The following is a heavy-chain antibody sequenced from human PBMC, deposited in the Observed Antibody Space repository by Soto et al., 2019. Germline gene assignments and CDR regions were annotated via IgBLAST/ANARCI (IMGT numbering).Heavy chain of an antibody. J-gene: IGHJ4*02. CDR3: ARDPYGDYYFDY. Sequence: QVQLQESGPGLVKPSETLSLTCTVSGGSISSYYWSWIRQPPGKGLEWIGDIYYSGSTNDNPSHKSRVTISVDTSKNQCSLKLSSVTAADTAVYYCARDPYGDYYFDYWGQGTLVTVSS. V-gene: IGHV4-59*01. CDR1: GGSISSYY. CDR2: IYYSGST. D-gene: IGHD4-17*01.